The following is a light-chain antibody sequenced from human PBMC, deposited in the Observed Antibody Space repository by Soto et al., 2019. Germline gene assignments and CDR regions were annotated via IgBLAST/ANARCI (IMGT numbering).Light chain of an antibody. V-gene: IGKV3-15*01. J-gene: IGKJ1*01. Sequence: IVLTQSPGTLSVSPGERATLSCRASQSVSSKLAWYQQKPGQAPRLLFYGASTGATGIPARFSGSGSETEFTLSISSLQSEDFAVYYCQQYNNWPGTFGQGTKVEIK. CDR3: QQYNNWPGT. CDR1: QSVSSK. CDR2: GAS.